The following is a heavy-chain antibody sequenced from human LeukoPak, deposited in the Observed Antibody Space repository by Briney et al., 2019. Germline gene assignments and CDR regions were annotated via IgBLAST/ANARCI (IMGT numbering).Heavy chain of an antibody. CDR1: GYSFTSYW. J-gene: IGHJ4*02. CDR2: IYPVDSDT. CDR3: ARHSYSGYGAPFDY. Sequence: GESLKISCKGSGYSFTSYWIGWVRQMPGKGLEGVGIIYPVDSDTRYSPSFQAQVTISADKLLSAAYLQWSSLKASDTAMYYCARHSYSGYGAPFDYGGEGTLVTVSS. D-gene: IGHD5-12*01. V-gene: IGHV5-51*01.